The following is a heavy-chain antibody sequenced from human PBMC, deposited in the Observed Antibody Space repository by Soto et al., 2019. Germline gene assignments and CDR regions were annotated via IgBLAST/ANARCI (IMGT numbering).Heavy chain of an antibody. D-gene: IGHD6-19*01. CDR3: AKDWASIAVVTPSRLSP. V-gene: IGHV3-30*18. Sequence: GGSLRLSCAASGFTFSSYGMHWVRQAPGKGLEWVAVISYDGSNKYYADSVKGRFTISRDNSKNTLYLQMNSLRAEDTAVYYCAKDWASIAVVTPSRLSPWGQGTLVTVSS. CDR2: ISYDGSNK. CDR1: GFTFSSYG. J-gene: IGHJ5*01.